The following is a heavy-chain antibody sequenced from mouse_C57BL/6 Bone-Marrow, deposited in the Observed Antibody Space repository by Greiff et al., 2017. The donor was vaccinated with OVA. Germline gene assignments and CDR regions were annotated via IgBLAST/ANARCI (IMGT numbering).Heavy chain of an antibody. Sequence: QVQLQQPGTELVKPGASVKLSCKASGYTFTSYWMHWVKQRPGQGLEWIGNINPSNGGTNYNEKFKSKATLTVDKSSSTAYMQLSSLTAEASAVYYCARLGPYSNFFFDYWGKGTTLTVSS. V-gene: IGHV1-53*01. CDR3: ARLGPYSNFFFDY. CDR2: INPSNGGT. CDR1: GYTFTSYW. D-gene: IGHD2-5*01. J-gene: IGHJ2*01.